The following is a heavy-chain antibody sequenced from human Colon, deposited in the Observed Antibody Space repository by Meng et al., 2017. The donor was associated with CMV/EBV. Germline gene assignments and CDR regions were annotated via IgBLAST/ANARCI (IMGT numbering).Heavy chain of an antibody. CDR1: GFTFSNYA. CDR2: ISGSGERT. V-gene: IGHV3-23*01. CDR3: DGSDF. J-gene: IGHJ4*02. D-gene: IGHD5-24*01. Sequence: GGSLRLSCAASGFTFSNYAMSWARQAPGKGLEWVSTISGSGERTHYAGSVKGRFTISRDNSKSTLYLQMNRLTAEDTAVYYCDGSDFWGQGTLVTVSS.